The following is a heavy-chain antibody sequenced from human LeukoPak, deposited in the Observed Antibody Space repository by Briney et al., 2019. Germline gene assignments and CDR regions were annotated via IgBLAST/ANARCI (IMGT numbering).Heavy chain of an antibody. CDR1: GGSISSGGYS. D-gene: IGHD3-22*01. J-gene: IGHJ4*02. V-gene: IGHV4-30-2*01. CDR2: IYHSGST. CDR3: ARGPYYYDSSLDY. Sequence: SETLSLTCAVSGGSISSGGYSWSWIRQPPGKGLEWIGYIYHSGSTYYNPSLKSRVTISVDRSKNQFSLKLSSVTAADTAVYYCARGPYYYDSSLDYWGQGTLVTVSS.